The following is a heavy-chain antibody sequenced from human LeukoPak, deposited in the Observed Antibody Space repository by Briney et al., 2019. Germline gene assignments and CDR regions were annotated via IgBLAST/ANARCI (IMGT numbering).Heavy chain of an antibody. CDR3: ARELGYSYGYLDV. CDR1: GFTFSSYS. J-gene: IGHJ6*02. D-gene: IGHD5-18*01. CDR2: IDSSSTYI. Sequence: GGSLRLSCAASGFTFSSYSMNWVRQAPGKGLEWVSSIDSSSTYIHYTNSVKGRFTISRDNAKNSLYLQMNSLRAEDTAVYYCARELGYSYGYLDVWGQGTTVTVSS. V-gene: IGHV3-21*01.